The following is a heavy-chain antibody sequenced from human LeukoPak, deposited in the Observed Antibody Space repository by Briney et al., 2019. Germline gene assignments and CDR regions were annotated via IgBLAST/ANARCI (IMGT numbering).Heavy chain of an antibody. D-gene: IGHD6-13*01. CDR3: ARDPRGGTRGSSWLNY. Sequence: GGSLRLSCAASGFTFDDYGMSWVRQAPGKGLEWVSGINWNGGSTGYADSVKGRFTISRDNAKNSVYLQMNSLRAEDTAVYYCARDPRGGTRGSSWLNYWGQGTLVTVSS. CDR1: GFTFDDYG. V-gene: IGHV3-20*04. CDR2: INWNGGST. J-gene: IGHJ4*02.